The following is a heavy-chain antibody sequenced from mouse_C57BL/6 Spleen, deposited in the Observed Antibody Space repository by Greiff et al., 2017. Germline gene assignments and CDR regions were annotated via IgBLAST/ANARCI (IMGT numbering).Heavy chain of an antibody. Sequence: VQLQQSGGGLVKPGGSLKLSCAASGFTFSDYGMHWVRQAPEKGLEWVAYISSGSSTIYYADTVKGRFTISRDNAKNTLFLQMTSLRSEDTAMYYCARETTEYYYAMDYWGQGTSVTVSS. CDR2: ISSGSSTI. V-gene: IGHV5-17*01. D-gene: IGHD1-1*01. CDR1: GFTFSDYG. CDR3: ARETTEYYYAMDY. J-gene: IGHJ4*01.